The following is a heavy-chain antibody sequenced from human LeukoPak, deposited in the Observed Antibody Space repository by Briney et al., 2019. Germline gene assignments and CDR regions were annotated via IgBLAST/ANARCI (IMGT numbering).Heavy chain of an antibody. CDR2: VQHIGGET. CDR3: ATYSILNAREFRY. V-gene: IGHV3-7*01. Sequence: GGSLGLSCAGSGFTFSNSWMGWVRQAPGKGLEWVANVQHIGGETYYVDSVKGRFTISRDNAKNSVYLQMNSLGADDTAVYYCATYSILNAREFRYWGQGTLVTVSS. CDR1: GFTFSNSW. D-gene: IGHD4-11*01. J-gene: IGHJ1*01.